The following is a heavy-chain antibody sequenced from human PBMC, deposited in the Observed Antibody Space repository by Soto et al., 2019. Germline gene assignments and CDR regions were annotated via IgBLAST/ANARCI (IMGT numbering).Heavy chain of an antibody. CDR2: IFSCGST. CDR1: GLTVRSNY. V-gene: IGHV3-53*02. CDR3: AGEVGSGGWFYYYCGMDA. J-gene: IGHJ6*02. D-gene: IGHD6-19*01. Sequence: EVQLVETGGGLIQPGGSLRLSCAASGLTVRSNYMSWVRQAPGKGLEWVSLIFSCGSTYYAGSVKSRFTISRDNTKNMVYRQMNSLRAEDTAVYYCAGEVGSGGWFYYYCGMDAWGQGTAVTVSS.